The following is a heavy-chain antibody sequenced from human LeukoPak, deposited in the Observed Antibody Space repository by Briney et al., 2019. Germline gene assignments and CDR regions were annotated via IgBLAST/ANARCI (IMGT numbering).Heavy chain of an antibody. Sequence: GGALGISCAAPGFPFRSHGMSWGRQAPGEGGGGGSAISGRGGSTYYADSVKGRFTISRDNSKNTLYLQMNSLRAEDTAVYYCAKEFGGYGDYGGWIDAFDIWGQGTMVTVSS. CDR3: AKEFGGYGDYGGWIDAFDI. CDR1: GFPFRSHG. J-gene: IGHJ3*02. V-gene: IGHV3-23*01. CDR2: ISGRGGST. D-gene: IGHD4-17*01.